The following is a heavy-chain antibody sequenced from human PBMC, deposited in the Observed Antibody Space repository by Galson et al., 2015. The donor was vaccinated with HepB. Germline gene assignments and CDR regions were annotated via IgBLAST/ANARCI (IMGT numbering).Heavy chain of an antibody. D-gene: IGHD2-15*01. J-gene: IGHJ5*02. CDR3: ARDPGHVGRRRGWFDP. V-gene: IGHV3-30*04. CDR2: ISYDGTN. CDR1: GFSFSSYS. Sequence: SLRLSCAVSGFSFSSYSMHWVRQAPGKGLEWVSMISYDGTNNYADSVRGRFTISRDNSKNTLYLHMSRLGLEDTAVYYCARDPGHVGRRRGWFDPWGQGTLVTVSS.